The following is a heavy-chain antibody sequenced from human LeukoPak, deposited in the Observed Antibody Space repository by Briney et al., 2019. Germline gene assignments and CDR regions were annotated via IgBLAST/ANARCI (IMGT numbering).Heavy chain of an antibody. CDR1: GYTFTGYY. V-gene: IGHV1-2*06. CDR2: INPNSGGT. Sequence: ASVKVSCKASGYTFTGYYMHCVRQAPGQGLEWTGRINPNSGGTNYAQKFQGRVTMTRATSISTAYMELSRLRSDDTAVYYCARGAAHYGSGSYYSPTAYYFDYWGQGTLVTVSS. J-gene: IGHJ4*02. CDR3: ARGAAHYGSGSYYSPTAYYFDY. D-gene: IGHD3-10*01.